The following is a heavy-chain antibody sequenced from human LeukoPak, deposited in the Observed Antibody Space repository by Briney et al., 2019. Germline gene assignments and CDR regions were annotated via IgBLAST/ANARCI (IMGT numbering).Heavy chain of an antibody. J-gene: IGHJ4*02. CDR1: GFIFPTYG. CDR3: AKPLLGSSFDY. V-gene: IGHV3-30*02. D-gene: IGHD2-8*02. CDR2: IYPDGNQK. Sequence: GGSLRLSCAASGFIFPTYGMHWVRQAPGKGLEWVACIYPDGNQKDYADSVKGRFTISRDNSKNTLFLQMNSLKTEDTATYYCAKPLLGSSFDYWGQGTLVTVSS.